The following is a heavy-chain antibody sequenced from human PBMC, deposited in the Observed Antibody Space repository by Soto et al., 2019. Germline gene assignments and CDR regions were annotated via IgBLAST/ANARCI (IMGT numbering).Heavy chain of an antibody. CDR3: ARDGKVLRHGFMDV. CDR2: ISAYNGNT. Sequence: ASVKGSCKASGYTFTIYGSSWVRQAPGQGLEWMGWISAYNGNTNYAQKLQGRVTMTTDTSTSTAYMELRSLRSDDTAVYYCARDGKVLRHGFMDVWGQGTTVTVSS. CDR1: GYTFTIYG. V-gene: IGHV1-18*01. J-gene: IGHJ6*02. D-gene: IGHD3-3*01.